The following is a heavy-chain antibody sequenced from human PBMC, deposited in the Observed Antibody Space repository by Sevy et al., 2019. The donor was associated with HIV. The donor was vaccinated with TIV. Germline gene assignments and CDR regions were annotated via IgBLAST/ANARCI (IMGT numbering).Heavy chain of an antibody. V-gene: IGHV4-59*12. CDR1: RGSISSYY. D-gene: IGHD4-4*01. CDR3: ARGGASHYRRHFDY. CDR2: IDYSGST. Sequence: SETLSLTCTVSRGSISSYYWSWIRQPPVKGLEWIGYIDYSGSTNYNPSLKSRVTMSVDTSKNQFSLKLSSVIAADTAVYYCARGGASHYRRHFDYWGQGTLVTVSS. J-gene: IGHJ4*02.